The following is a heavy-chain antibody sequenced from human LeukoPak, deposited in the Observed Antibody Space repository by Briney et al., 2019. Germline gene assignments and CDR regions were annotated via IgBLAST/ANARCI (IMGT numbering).Heavy chain of an antibody. CDR3: ARSSNGPEH. V-gene: IGHV3-74*01. CDR2: INTDGGRT. Sequence: GGSLRLSCAASGFRFSGYWMHWVRQAPGKGLVWVSLINTDGGRTAYADSVKGRFTISRDNAKNTLYLQMNSLRVDDMAVYYCARSSNGPEHWGQGTLVTVSS. J-gene: IGHJ4*02. CDR1: GFRFSGYW. D-gene: IGHD2-8*01.